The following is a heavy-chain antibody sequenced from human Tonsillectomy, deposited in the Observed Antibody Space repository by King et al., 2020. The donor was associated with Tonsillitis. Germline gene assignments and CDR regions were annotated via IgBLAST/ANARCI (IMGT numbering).Heavy chain of an antibody. CDR1: GFTLSSYW. V-gene: IGHV3-74*01. CDR2: INSDGSST. Sequence: VQLVESGGGLVQPGGSLRLSCAASGFTLSSYWMHWVRQAPGKGLVWVSRINSDGSSTRNADSVKGRFTISRDNTKNTLYLQVNSLRADDTAVYYCARGNGYGFDYWGQGTLVTVSS. D-gene: IGHD5-12*01. J-gene: IGHJ4*02. CDR3: ARGNGYGFDY.